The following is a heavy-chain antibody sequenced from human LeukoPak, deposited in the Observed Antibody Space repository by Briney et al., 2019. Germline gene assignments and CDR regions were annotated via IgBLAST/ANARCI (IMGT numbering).Heavy chain of an antibody. CDR2: IIHGGSNK. Sequence: AGGSLRLSCAASGFSFSNYGMHWVRQAPGKGLEWVAVIIHGGSNKYYADSVKGRFSISRDNSKNTLYLQMNGLRPEDTAVYYCAKVPYNGSGRNYYYYMDVWGKGTTVTISS. V-gene: IGHV3-30*18. CDR3: AKVPYNGSGRNYYYYMDV. D-gene: IGHD3-10*01. CDR1: GFSFSNYG. J-gene: IGHJ6*03.